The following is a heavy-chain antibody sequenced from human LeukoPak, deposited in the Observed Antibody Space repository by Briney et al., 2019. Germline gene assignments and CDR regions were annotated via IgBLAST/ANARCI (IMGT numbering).Heavy chain of an antibody. CDR2: ISSSSSYI. CDR3: ARWGVAALFDY. V-gene: IGHV3-21*01. Sequence: GGSLRLSCAASGFTVSNDYMAWVRQAPGKGLEWVSSISSSSSYIYYADSVKGRFTISRDNAKNSLYLQMNSLRAEDTAVYYCARWGVAALFDYWGQGTLVTVSS. CDR1: GFTVSNDY. D-gene: IGHD6-6*01. J-gene: IGHJ4*02.